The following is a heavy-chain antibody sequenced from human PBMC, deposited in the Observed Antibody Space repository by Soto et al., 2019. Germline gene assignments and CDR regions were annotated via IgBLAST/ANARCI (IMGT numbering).Heavy chain of an antibody. CDR2: IIPIFGTA. CDR3: PRDLHYGDYWGGWFDP. Sequence: QVQLVQSGAEVKKPGSSVKVSCKASGGTFSSYAISWVRQAPGQGLEWMGGIIPIFGTANYAQKFQGRVTITADESTSTAYMELSSLRSEDTAVYYCPRDLHYGDYWGGWFDPWGQGTLVTVSS. V-gene: IGHV1-69*01. J-gene: IGHJ5*02. D-gene: IGHD4-17*01. CDR1: GGTFSSYA.